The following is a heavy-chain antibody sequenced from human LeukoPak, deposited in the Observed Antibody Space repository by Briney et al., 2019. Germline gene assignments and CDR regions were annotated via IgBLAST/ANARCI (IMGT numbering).Heavy chain of an antibody. Sequence: GGSLRLSCAASGFIFSRYWMHWVRQAPGKGLVWVSRINGDGSTLSYADSVKGRFTISRDNAKNTLYLQMNSLRAEDTAVYYCVRDFGESSGYYFDYWGQGTLVIVSS. J-gene: IGHJ4*02. CDR1: GFIFSRYW. CDR2: INGDGSTL. V-gene: IGHV3-74*01. CDR3: VRDFGESSGYYFDY. D-gene: IGHD3-22*01.